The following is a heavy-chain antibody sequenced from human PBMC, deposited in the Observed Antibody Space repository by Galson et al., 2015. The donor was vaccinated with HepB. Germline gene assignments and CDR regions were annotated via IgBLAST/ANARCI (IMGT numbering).Heavy chain of an antibody. D-gene: IGHD5-18*01. J-gene: IGHJ4*02. Sequence: LRLSCAASGFTVSNDYMDWVRQAPGKGLEWVSIIYSTGSTYYADSVKGRFTISKDNSRNTLFLQMNSLRPEDTAVYYCARSSRGYNYGYYDYWGQGILVTVSS. CDR1: GFTVSNDY. V-gene: IGHV3-66*02. CDR2: IYSTGST. CDR3: ARSSRGYNYGYYDY.